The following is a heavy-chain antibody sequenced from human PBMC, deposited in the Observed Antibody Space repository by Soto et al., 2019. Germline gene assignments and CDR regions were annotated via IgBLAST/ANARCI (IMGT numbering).Heavy chain of an antibody. CDR1: GFTFSSYA. D-gene: IGHD3-3*02. J-gene: IGHJ4*02. V-gene: IGHV3-30-3*01. Sequence: GGSLRLSCAASGFTFSSYAMHWVRQAPGKXLEWVAVISYDGSNKYYADSVKGRFTISRDNSKNTLYLQMNSLRAEDTAVYYCARDRARFHFWSGYYDFDYWGQGTLVTVSS. CDR2: ISYDGSNK. CDR3: ARDRARFHFWSGYYDFDY.